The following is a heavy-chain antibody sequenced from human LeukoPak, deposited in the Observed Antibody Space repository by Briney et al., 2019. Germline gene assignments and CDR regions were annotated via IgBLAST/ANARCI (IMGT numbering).Heavy chain of an antibody. CDR2: ISSSGSTI. V-gene: IGHV3-48*03. J-gene: IGHJ4*02. CDR3: ARDQGGGSTDYYFDY. CDR1: GFTFSSYE. D-gene: IGHD3-10*01. Sequence: GGSLRLSCAASGFTFSSYEMNWVRQAPGKGLEWVSYISSSGSTIYYADSVKGRFTISRDNAKNSLYLQMNSLRAEETAVYYCARDQGGGSTDYYFDYWGQGTLVTVSS.